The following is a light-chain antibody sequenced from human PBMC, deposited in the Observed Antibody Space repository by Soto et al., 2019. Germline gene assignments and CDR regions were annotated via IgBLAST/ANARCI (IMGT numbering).Light chain of an antibody. J-gene: IGLJ2*01. V-gene: IGLV2-14*01. CDR1: SSDVGGYNY. Sequence: QSALTQPASVSGSPGQSITISCTGTSSDVGGYNYFSWYQQHPGKAPKLMIYDVSNRPSGVSNRFSGSKSGNTASLTISGLQAEDEADYYCSSYTSSRILVVFGGGTKLTVL. CDR2: DVS. CDR3: SSYTSSRILVV.